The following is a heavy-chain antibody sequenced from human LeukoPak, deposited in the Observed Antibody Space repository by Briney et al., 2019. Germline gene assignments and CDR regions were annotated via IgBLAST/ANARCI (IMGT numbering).Heavy chain of an antibody. J-gene: IGHJ5*02. V-gene: IGHV5-51*01. Sequence: GESLQISCKGSGYIFTSYWIGWVRPVPGKGLEGMGIIYPGDSDTRYSPSFQGQVTISADKSISTAYLQWSSLKASDTAMYYCAGLRDHTDWFDPWGQGTLVTVSS. CDR1: GYIFTSYW. CDR2: IYPGDSDT. CDR3: AGLRDHTDWFDP. D-gene: IGHD4-17*01.